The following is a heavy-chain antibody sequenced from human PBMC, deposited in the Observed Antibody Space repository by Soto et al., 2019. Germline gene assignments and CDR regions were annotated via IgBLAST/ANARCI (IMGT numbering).Heavy chain of an antibody. V-gene: IGHV1-69*13. D-gene: IGHD2-15*01. CDR2: IIPIFGTA. J-gene: IGHJ5*02. Sequence: SVKVSCKASGGTFSSYAISWVRQAPGQGLEWMGGIIPIFGTANYAQKFQGRVTITADESTSTAYMELSSLRSEDTAVYYCATRECSGGSCYSGWFDPWGQGTLVTVSS. CDR1: GGTFSSYA. CDR3: ATRECSGGSCYSGWFDP.